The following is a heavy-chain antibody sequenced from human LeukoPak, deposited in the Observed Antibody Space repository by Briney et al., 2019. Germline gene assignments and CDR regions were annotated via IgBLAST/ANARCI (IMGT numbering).Heavy chain of an antibody. Sequence: GGSLRLSCAASGFTFGTYAMTWVRQAPGKGLEWVSVISGSGGRTYYADSVKGRFTISRDNSKNTLYLYMNSLRAEDTAVYYCAKDLSSGWYWYFDLWGRGTLVTVSS. CDR2: ISGSGGRT. V-gene: IGHV3-23*01. CDR1: GFTFGTYA. D-gene: IGHD6-19*01. J-gene: IGHJ2*01. CDR3: AKDLSSGWYWYFDL.